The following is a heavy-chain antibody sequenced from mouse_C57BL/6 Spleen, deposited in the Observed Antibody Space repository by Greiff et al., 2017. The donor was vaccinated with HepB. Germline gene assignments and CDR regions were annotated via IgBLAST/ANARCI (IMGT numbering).Heavy chain of an antibody. CDR2: ISYDGSN. J-gene: IGHJ1*03. CDR3: AREGGYFDV. CDR1: GYSITSGYY. Sequence: VQLQQSGPGLVKPSQSLSLTCSVTGYSITSGYYWNWIRQFPGNKLEWMGYISYDGSNNYNPSLKKRISITRDTSKNQFFLKLNSVTTEDTATYYCAREGGYFDVWGTGTTVTVSS. V-gene: IGHV3-6*01.